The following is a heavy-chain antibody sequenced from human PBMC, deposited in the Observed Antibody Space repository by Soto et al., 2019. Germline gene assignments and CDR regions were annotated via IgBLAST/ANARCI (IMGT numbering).Heavy chain of an antibody. V-gene: IGHV3-48*02. CDR1: GFTFSSYS. CDR2: ISSSSSTI. Sequence: EVQLVESGGGLVQPGGSLRLSCAASGFTFSSYSMNGVRQAPGKGLEWVSYISSSSSTIYYADSEKGRFTISRDDAKNSLYLQMNSLTDEDTAVYYCARRPTAYCGGDCQYWYFDLWGRGTLVTVSS. CDR3: ARRPTAYCGGDCQYWYFDL. J-gene: IGHJ2*01. D-gene: IGHD2-21*02.